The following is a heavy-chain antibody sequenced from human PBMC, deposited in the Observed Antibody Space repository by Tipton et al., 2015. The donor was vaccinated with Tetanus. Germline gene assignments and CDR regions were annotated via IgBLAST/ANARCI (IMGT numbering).Heavy chain of an antibody. CDR3: ARLTCSSPSCYYYYYYYVDV. CDR1: GDSIRSEDYY. CDR2: IYYSGST. Sequence: TLSLTCSVSGDSIRSEDYYWGWIRQSPGKGLEWLGYIYYSGSTYNNPSLKSRVSISLDASKNQFSLSLNSVTAADSATYYCARLTCSSPSCYYYYYYYVDVWGTATAVAVSS. J-gene: IGHJ6*03. V-gene: IGHV4-30-4*01. D-gene: IGHD2-2*01.